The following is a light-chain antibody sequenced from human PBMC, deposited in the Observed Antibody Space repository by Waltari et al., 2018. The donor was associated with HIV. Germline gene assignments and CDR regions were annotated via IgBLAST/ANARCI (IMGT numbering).Light chain of an antibody. CDR1: RSNIGAGYD. CDR3: QSYDSSLSASV. CDR2: GNG. J-gene: IGLJ2*01. Sequence: QSVLTQPPSVSGAPGQRVTISCTGSRSNIGAGYDVHWYQQLPGTPPKLLIYGNGNRPSGVPDRFSGSKSGTSASLAITGLQAADEADYYCQSYDSSLSASVFGGGTKLTVL. V-gene: IGLV1-40*01.